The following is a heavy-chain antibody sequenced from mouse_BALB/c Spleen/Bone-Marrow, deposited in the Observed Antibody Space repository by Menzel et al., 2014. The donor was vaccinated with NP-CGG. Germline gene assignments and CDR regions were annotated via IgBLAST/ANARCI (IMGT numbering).Heavy chain of an antibody. J-gene: IGHJ2*01. CDR3: ARGGISVDY. CDR1: GYVFSTYW. Sequence: QVQLQQSGAELVRPGSSVKISCKSSGYVFSTYWINLVKQRPGQGLEWIGQIYPGDGDTDFNGKFKDKATLTADESSNTAYMQLSSLTSEDSAVYFCARGGISVDYWGQGTTLTVSS. CDR2: IYPGDGDT. V-gene: IGHV1-80*01.